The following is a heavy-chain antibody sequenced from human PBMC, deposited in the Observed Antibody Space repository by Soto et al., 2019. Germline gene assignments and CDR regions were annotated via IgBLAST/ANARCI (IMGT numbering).Heavy chain of an antibody. CDR2: IYYSGST. V-gene: IGHV4-59*08. D-gene: IGHD6-6*01. CDR3: ARLSYSSSSQRDAFDI. Sequence: ETLSLTCTVSGGSISSYYWSWIRQPPGKGLEWIGYIYYSGSTNYNPSLKSRVTISVDTSKNQFSLKLSSVTAADTAVYYCARLSYSSSSQRDAFDIWGQGTMVTVSS. CDR1: GGSISSYY. J-gene: IGHJ3*02.